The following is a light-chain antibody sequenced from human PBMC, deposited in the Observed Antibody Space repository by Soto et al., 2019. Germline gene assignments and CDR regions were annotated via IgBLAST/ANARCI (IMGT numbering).Light chain of an antibody. CDR1: SSDIGAYNS. CDR3: ISYTPSSTWL. CDR2: EIN. Sequence: ALTQPASVSASPGQSITISCTGTSSDIGAYNSVCWFQQHTGKAPKLIIFEINYRPSGVSTRFSGSRSGNTASLTISGLQAEDEADYYCISYTPSSTWLFGVGTQLTVL. V-gene: IGLV2-14*01. J-gene: IGLJ3*02.